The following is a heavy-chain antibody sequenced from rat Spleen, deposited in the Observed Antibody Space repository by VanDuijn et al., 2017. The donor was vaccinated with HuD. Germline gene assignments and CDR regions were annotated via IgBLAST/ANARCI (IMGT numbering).Heavy chain of an antibody. CDR1: GYSITSGYG. V-gene: IGHV3-3*01. CDR3: ARTPLTTGVMDA. CDR2: INSAGST. Sequence: EVQLQESGPGLVKPSQSLSLTCSVTGYSITSGYGWNWIRKFPGNKLEWMGYINSAGSTNYNPPLKSQISITRDTSNNQFFLQLTSVTTEDTATDYCARTPLTTGVMDAWGQGASVTVSS. J-gene: IGHJ4*01. D-gene: IGHD1-11*01.